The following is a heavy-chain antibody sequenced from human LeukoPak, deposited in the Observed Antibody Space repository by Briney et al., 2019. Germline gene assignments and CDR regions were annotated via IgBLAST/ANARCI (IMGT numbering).Heavy chain of an antibody. CDR2: IRSKANSYAT. J-gene: IGHJ4*02. Sequence: GGSLRLSCAASGFTFSGSAMHWVRQASGKGPEWVGRIRSKANSYATAYAAWVKGRFTISRDNSKNTLYLQMNSLRVEDTAVYYCAKSGYSSGWYGPADFDYWGQGTLVTVSS. CDR3: AKSGYSSGWYGPADFDY. D-gene: IGHD6-19*01. V-gene: IGHV3-73*01. CDR1: GFTFSGSA.